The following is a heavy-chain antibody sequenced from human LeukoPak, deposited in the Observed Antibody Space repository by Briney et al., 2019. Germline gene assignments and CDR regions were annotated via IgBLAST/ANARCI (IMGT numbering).Heavy chain of an antibody. Sequence: SGGSLRLSCAASGFTFSSYSMNWVRQAPGKGLEWVSSISSSSSYIYYADSVKGRFTTSRDNAKNSLYLQMNSLRAEDTAVYYCARDRGSLNQFDYWGQGTLVTVSS. CDR2: ISSSSSYI. J-gene: IGHJ4*02. V-gene: IGHV3-21*01. CDR1: GFTFSSYS. CDR3: ARDRGSLNQFDY. D-gene: IGHD3-10*01.